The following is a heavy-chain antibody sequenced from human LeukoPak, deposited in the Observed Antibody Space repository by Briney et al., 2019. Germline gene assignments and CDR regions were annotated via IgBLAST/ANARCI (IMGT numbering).Heavy chain of an antibody. D-gene: IGHD2-15*01. V-gene: IGHV4-59*01. J-gene: IGHJ6*03. CDR3: ARGIVVVVAATHYYYYYMDV. CDR1: GGSISSYY. Sequence: SETLSLTCTVSGGSISSYYWSWIRQPRGKGLVWIGYNYYSGSTNYNPSLKRRVTISVDTSKNQSSLKLSSVTAADTAVYSCARGIVVVVAATHYYYYYMDVWGKGTTVTVSS. CDR2: NYYSGST.